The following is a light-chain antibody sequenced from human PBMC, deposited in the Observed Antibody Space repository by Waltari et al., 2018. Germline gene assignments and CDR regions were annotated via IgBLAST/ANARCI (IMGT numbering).Light chain of an antibody. V-gene: IGLV2-8*01. J-gene: IGLJ2*01. CDR3: CSYSGGNNFL. Sequence: QSALTQPPSASGSPGQSVTISCTGSSSDVGKDKYVSWYQQHPGTAPKLVIYDVNKRPSGVPDRFSGSNSVKPASLTVCGLQAEDESCYFCCSYSGGNNFLFGGGTKLTVL. CDR1: SSDVGKDKY. CDR2: DVN.